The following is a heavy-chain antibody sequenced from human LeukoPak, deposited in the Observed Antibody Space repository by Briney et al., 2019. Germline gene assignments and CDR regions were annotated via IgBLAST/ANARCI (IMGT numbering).Heavy chain of an antibody. Sequence: GASVKVSCKASGYTFTSYYMHWVRQAPGQGLEWMGIINPSGGSTSYAQKFQGRVTMTRYTSTSTVYMELSSLRSEDTAVYYCARDPTGLLRNVRKAFDIWGQGTMVTVSS. D-gene: IGHD1-14*01. CDR2: INPSGGST. J-gene: IGHJ3*02. CDR1: GYTFTSYY. V-gene: IGHV1-46*01. CDR3: ARDPTGLLRNVRKAFDI.